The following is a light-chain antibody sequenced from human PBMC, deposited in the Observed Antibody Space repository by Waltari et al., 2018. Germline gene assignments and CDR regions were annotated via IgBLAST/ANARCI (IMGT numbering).Light chain of an antibody. Sequence: DIQLTQSPSFLSASVGDRVTITCRASQGISSYVAWYQQNPGKAPRLLIHSASTLQSGVPSRFSGSGSGTDFTLTISSLQLEDFATYSCQQSHSIPWTFGQGTKVEI. CDR1: QGISSY. J-gene: IGKJ1*01. CDR3: QQSHSIPWT. V-gene: IGKV1-9*01. CDR2: SAS.